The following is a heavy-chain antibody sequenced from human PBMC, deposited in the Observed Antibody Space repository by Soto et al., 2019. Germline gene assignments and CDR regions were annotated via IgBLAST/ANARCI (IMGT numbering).Heavy chain of an antibody. CDR2: IYYSGST. CDR3: ARGPQSDYYDSSGYYDY. CDR1: GGSISSYY. V-gene: IGHV4-59*08. Sequence: PSETLSLTCTVSGGSISSYYWSWIRQPPGKGLEWIGYIYYSGSTNYNPSLKSRVTISVDTSKNQFSLKLSSVTAADTAVYYCARGPQSDYYDSSGYYDYWGQGTLVTVSS. J-gene: IGHJ4*02. D-gene: IGHD3-22*01.